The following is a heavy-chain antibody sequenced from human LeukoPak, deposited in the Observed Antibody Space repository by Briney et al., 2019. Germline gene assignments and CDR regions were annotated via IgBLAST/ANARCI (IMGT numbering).Heavy chain of an antibody. Sequence: SSETLSLTCTVSGGSISRYYWSWVRQPPGKGLQWIGHIFYGGSTNYNPPLKSRVTMSVDTSKNQFSLELNSVTAADTAVYYCARNHDSSGYRSYWYFDLWGRGTLVTVSS. CDR1: GGSISRYY. CDR2: IFYGGST. V-gene: IGHV4-59*01. D-gene: IGHD3-22*01. CDR3: ARNHDSSGYRSYWYFDL. J-gene: IGHJ2*01.